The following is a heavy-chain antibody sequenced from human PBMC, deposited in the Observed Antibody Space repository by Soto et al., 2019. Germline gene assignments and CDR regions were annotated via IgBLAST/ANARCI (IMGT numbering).Heavy chain of an antibody. Sequence: SETLSLTCTVSGGSISSGGYYWSWIRQHPGKGLEWIGYIYYSGSTYYNPSLKSRVTISVDTSKNQFSLKLSSVTAADTAVYYCARDVTNTVDYWGQGTLVTVSS. CDR1: GGSISSGGYY. CDR3: ARDVTNTVDY. CDR2: IYYSGST. J-gene: IGHJ4*02. D-gene: IGHD2-8*01. V-gene: IGHV4-31*03.